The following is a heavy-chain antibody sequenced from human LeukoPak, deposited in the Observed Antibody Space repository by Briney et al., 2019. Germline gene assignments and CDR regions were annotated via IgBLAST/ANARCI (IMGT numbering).Heavy chain of an antibody. CDR2: IIPILGIA. V-gene: IGHV1-69*04. CDR1: GGTFSSYA. Sequence: SVKVSCKASGGTFSSYAISWVRQAPGQGLEWMGRIIPILGIANYAQKFQGRVTITADKSTSTAYMELSSLRSEDTAVYYCARDNPGYGSGSYGVFDYWGQGTLVTVSS. CDR3: ARDNPGYGSGSYGVFDY. D-gene: IGHD3-10*01. J-gene: IGHJ4*02.